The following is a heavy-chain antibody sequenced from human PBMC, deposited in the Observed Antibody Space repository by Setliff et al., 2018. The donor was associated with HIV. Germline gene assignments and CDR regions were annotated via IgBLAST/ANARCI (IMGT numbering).Heavy chain of an antibody. V-gene: IGHV3-21*06. CDR1: GFTFNTYS. D-gene: IGHD3-22*01. J-gene: IGHJ4*02. CDR2: ISSTSTYI. Sequence: GGSLRLSCAASGFTFNTYSLNWVRQAPGKGLEWFSSISSTSTYIYYADSVRGRFTISRDNAKNSLYLQMDSLRVEDTALYYCARVLYYYDRGPLDSWGQGTLVTVS. CDR3: ARVLYYYDRGPLDS.